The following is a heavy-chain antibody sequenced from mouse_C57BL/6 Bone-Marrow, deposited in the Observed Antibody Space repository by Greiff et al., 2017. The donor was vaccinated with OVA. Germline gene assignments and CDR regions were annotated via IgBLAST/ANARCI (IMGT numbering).Heavy chain of an antibody. D-gene: IGHD1-2*01. CDR3: ARSGYAGYAMDY. CDR2: IWTGGGT. J-gene: IGHJ4*01. V-gene: IGHV2-9-1*01. Sequence: VKLVESGPGLVAPSQSLSLTCTVSGFSLTSYAISWVRQPPGQGLEWLGVIWTGGGTNYNSALKSRLSTSKDNSKSQVFLKMSSLQTDDTARYYCARSGYAGYAMDYWGQGTSVTVSS. CDR1: GFSLTSYA.